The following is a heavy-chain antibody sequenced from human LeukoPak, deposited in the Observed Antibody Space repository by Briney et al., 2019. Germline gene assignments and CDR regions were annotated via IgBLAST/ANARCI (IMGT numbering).Heavy chain of an antibody. D-gene: IGHD6-19*01. V-gene: IGHV4-59*11. J-gene: IGHJ6*02. CDR1: GRSISSHY. Sequence: SETLSLPCSVSGRSISSHYWGWIRQPPGKGLEWMAYIYHNGSRTNYNPSLKSRVTISVDTSKNQFSLKLSSVTAADTAMYYCARGLAVAGTHYYYFYAMDVWGQGTTVTVSS. CDR2: IYHNGSRT. CDR3: ARGLAVAGTHYYYFYAMDV.